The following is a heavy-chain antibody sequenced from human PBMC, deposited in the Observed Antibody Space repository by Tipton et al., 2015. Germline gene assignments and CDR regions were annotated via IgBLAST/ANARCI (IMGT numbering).Heavy chain of an antibody. J-gene: IGHJ3*02. CDR2: IYYTGST. CDR1: GAFVSSGSYY. CDR3: VRDPDAFDI. V-gene: IGHV4-61*01. Sequence: TLSLTCTVSGAFVSSGSYYWTWIRQPPGKGLEWIGNIYYTGSTNYNPSLKSRVTISVDTSRNQFSLILTSVTAADTAVYYCVRDPDAFDIWGQGTMVTVSS.